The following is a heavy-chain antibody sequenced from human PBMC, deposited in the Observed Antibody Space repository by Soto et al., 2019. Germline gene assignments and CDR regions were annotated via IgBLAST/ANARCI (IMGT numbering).Heavy chain of an antibody. V-gene: IGHV1-18*01. J-gene: IGHJ5*02. CDR2: ISAYNGNT. Sequence: QVQLVQSGAEVKKPGASVKVSCKASGYTFTSYGISWVRQAPGQGLEWMGWISAYNGNTNYAQKPKGRVTMTTDTATSTAYMELRRLRSDDTAVYYCSLYGNYDGNWFDPWGQGTLVTVSS. CDR3: SLYGNYDGNWFDP. CDR1: GYTFTSYG. D-gene: IGHD4-17*01.